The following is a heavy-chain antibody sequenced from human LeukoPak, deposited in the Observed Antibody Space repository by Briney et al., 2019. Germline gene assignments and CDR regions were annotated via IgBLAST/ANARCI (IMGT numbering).Heavy chain of an antibody. CDR3: ARASVDCGGDCYPGASPYYFDY. CDR1: GGSISSHY. D-gene: IGHD2-21*02. J-gene: IGHJ4*02. V-gene: IGHV4-59*11. Sequence: SETLSLTCTVSGGSISSHYWSWIRQPPGKGLEWIGYIYYSGSTNYNPSLKSRVTISVDTSKNQFSLKLSSVTAADTAVYYCARASVDCGGDCYPGASPYYFDYWGQGTLVTVSS. CDR2: IYYSGST.